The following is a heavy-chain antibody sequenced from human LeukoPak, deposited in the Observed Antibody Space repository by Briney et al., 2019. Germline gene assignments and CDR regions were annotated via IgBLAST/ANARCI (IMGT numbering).Heavy chain of an antibody. D-gene: IGHD5-18*01. CDR2: ISSSSYI. CDR1: GFTFSSYS. CDR3: ARELNSYGYFDY. V-gene: IGHV3-21*01. Sequence: GGSLRLSCAASGFTFSSYSMNWVRQAPGKGLEWVSSISSSSYIYYADSVKGRFTISRDNAKNSLYLQMNSLRAEDTAVYYCARELNSYGYFDYWGQGTLVTVSS. J-gene: IGHJ4*02.